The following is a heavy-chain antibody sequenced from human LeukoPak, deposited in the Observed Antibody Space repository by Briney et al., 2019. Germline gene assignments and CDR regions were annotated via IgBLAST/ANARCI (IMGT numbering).Heavy chain of an antibody. CDR1: GFSFNNYV. CDR3: ARDILSQGPDAFDI. J-gene: IGHJ3*02. Sequence: GGSLRLSCAASGFSFNNYVMSWVRQAPGKGLEWVSAISGDGARTYYADSVKGRFTISRDNSKNTLYLQMNSLRAEDTAVYYCARDILSQGPDAFDIWGQGTMVTVSS. CDR2: ISGDGART. V-gene: IGHV3-23*01. D-gene: IGHD2/OR15-2a*01.